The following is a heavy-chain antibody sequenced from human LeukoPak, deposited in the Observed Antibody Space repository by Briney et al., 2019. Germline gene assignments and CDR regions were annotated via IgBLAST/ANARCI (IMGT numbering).Heavy chain of an antibody. CDR2: IYHSGST. Sequence: SETLSLTCTVSGGSISSGGYYWSWIRQPPGKGLEWIGYIYHSGSTYYNPSLKSRVTISVDRSKNQFSLKLSSVTAADTAVYYCARGYGSSGYYYWYFQHWGQGTLVTVSS. CDR1: GGSISSGGYY. J-gene: IGHJ1*01. D-gene: IGHD3-22*01. CDR3: ARGYGSSGYYYWYFQH. V-gene: IGHV4-30-2*02.